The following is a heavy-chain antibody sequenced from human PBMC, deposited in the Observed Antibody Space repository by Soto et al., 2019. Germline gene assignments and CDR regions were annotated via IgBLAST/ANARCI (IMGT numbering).Heavy chain of an antibody. CDR1: GFTFSSYA. D-gene: IGHD1-26*01. CDR3: ARDVESGSSQYYYYYYGMDV. V-gene: IGHV3-30-3*01. J-gene: IGHJ6*02. CDR2: ISYDGSNK. Sequence: GSLRLSCAASGFTFSSYAMHWVRQAPGKGLEWVAVISYDGSNKYYADSVKGRFTISRDNSKNTLYLQMNSLRAEDTAVYYCARDVESGSSQYYYYYYGMDVWGQGTTVTVSS.